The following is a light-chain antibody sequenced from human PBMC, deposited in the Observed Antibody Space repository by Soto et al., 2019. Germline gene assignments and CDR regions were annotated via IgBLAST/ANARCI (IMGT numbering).Light chain of an antibody. V-gene: IGLV2-14*01. CDR3: CAYAGDSAPSV. CDR1: SSDVGAYNY. Sequence: QSALTQPASVSGSPGQSITISCTGTSSDVGAYNYVSWYQQYPGKSPKLKIYDVSNRPSGISNRFSGSKSANTASLNISGLQAEDEAAYSCCAYAGDSAPSVFGTVTKLTVL. CDR2: DVS. J-gene: IGLJ1*01.